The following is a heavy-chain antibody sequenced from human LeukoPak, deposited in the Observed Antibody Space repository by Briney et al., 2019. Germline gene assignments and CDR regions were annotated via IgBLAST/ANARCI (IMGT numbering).Heavy chain of an antibody. CDR3: AREGVGYDFWSGYSPFDY. Sequence: GGSLRLSCAASGFTFDDYGMSWLRQAPGKGLECVSGINWNGGSTGYADSVKGRFTISRDNDKNSLYLQMNSLRAEDTALYYCAREGVGYDFWSGYSPFDYWGQGTLVTVSS. D-gene: IGHD3-3*01. CDR1: GFTFDDYG. CDR2: INWNGGST. J-gene: IGHJ4*02. V-gene: IGHV3-20*04.